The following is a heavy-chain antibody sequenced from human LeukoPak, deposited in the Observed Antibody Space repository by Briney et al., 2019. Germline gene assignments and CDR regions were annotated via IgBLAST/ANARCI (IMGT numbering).Heavy chain of an antibody. CDR2: ISAYNGNT. Sequence: GASVKVSCKASGYTFTSYGSSWVRQAPGQGLEWMGWISAYNGNTNYAQKLQDRVTMTTDTSTSTAYMELSSLRSEDTAVYYCASLSRWGAVAAHGDVWGKGTTVTISS. J-gene: IGHJ6*04. CDR3: ASLSRWGAVAAHGDV. D-gene: IGHD6-19*01. CDR1: GYTFTSYG. V-gene: IGHV1-18*01.